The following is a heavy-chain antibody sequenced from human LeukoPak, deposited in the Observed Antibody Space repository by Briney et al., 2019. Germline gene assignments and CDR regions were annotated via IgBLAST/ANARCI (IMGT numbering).Heavy chain of an antibody. CDR3: AKDTIAAAGRSNAFDI. D-gene: IGHD6-13*01. Sequence: GGSLRLSCAASGFTLRNYAMNWVRQAPGKGLEWVSAISGGGASTYYADSVKGRFTISRDNSKNTLYLQMNSLRAEDTAVYYCAKDTIAAAGRSNAFDIWGQGTMVTVSS. CDR2: ISGGGAST. J-gene: IGHJ3*02. CDR1: GFTLRNYA. V-gene: IGHV3-23*01.